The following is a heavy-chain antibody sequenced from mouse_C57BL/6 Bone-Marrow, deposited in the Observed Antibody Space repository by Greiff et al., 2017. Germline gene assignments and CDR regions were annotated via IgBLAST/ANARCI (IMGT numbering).Heavy chain of an antibody. CDR2: ISGGGGNT. CDR1: GFTFSSYT. V-gene: IGHV5-9*01. CDR3: ARVKRGYFDV. D-gene: IGHD2-1*01. J-gene: IGHJ1*03. Sequence: EVQGVESGGGLVKPGGSLKLSCAASGFTFSSYTMSWVRQTPEKRLEWVATISGGGGNTYYPDSVKGRFTISRDNAKNTLYLQMSSLRSEDTALYYCARVKRGYFDVWGTGTTVTVSS.